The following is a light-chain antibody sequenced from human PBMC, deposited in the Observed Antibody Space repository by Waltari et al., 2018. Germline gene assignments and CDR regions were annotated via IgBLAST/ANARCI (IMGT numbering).Light chain of an antibody. Sequence: EIVLTQSPGSLSSSPGERVTLSCRASQSGSRALAWYQQKPGQAPRILIFGASNRATGIPDRFSGSGSETDFSLTISRLEPEYFAVYDCQHYVRLPATFGRGTKVEIK. CDR1: QSGSRA. CDR3: QHYVRLPAT. V-gene: IGKV3-20*01. J-gene: IGKJ1*01. CDR2: GAS.